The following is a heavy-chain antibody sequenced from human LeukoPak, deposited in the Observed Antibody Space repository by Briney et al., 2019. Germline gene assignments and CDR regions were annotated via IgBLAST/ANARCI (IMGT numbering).Heavy chain of an antibody. CDR3: ARGVLQWLHRIYYFDY. V-gene: IGHV4-59*12. J-gene: IGHJ4*02. CDR2: IYHSGST. D-gene: IGHD5-12*01. CDR1: GDSISSYY. Sequence: SETLSLTRTVSGDSISSYYWSWIRQPPGKGLEWIGYIYHSGSTYYNPSLKSRVTISVDRSKNQFSLKLSSVTAADTAVYYCARGVLQWLHRIYYFDYWGQGTLVTVSS.